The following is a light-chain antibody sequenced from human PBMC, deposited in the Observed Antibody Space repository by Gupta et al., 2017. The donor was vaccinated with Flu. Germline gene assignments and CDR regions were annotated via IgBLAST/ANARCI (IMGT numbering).Light chain of an antibody. CDR1: NIGSKS. CDR3: QVWDSSSDHLWV. CDR2: DDS. Sequence: SYVLTQPPSVSVAPGQTARITCGGNNIGSKSVHWYQQKPGQAPVLVVYDDSDRPSGIPDRFSGPNSGNTATLTISRVEAGDEADYDCQVWDSSSDHLWVFGGGTKLTVL. V-gene: IGLV3-21*02. J-gene: IGLJ3*02.